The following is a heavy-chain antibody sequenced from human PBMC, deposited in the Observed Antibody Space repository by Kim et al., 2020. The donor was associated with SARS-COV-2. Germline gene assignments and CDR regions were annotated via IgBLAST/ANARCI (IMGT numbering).Heavy chain of an antibody. D-gene: IGHD4-17*01. Sequence: GGSLRLSCAASGFTFSSCSMNWVRQAPGKGLEWVSSISSSSGYICYADSVKGRFTISRDNAKNSLYLQMNSLRAEDTAVYYCARDYGSSVPYYYYYMDV. CDR3: ARDYGSSVPYYYYYMDV. V-gene: IGHV3-21*01. CDR1: GFTFSSCS. J-gene: IGHJ6*03. CDR2: ISSSSGYI.